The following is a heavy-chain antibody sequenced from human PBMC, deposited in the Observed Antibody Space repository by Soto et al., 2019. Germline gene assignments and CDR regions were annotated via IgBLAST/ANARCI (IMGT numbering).Heavy chain of an antibody. CDR1: GFTFSDYY. J-gene: IGHJ6*02. CDR3: ARAVADEDGIVLVPAAANHYYYYGMDV. CDR2: ISSSGSTI. V-gene: IGHV3-11*01. D-gene: IGHD2-2*01. Sequence: QVPLVESGGGLVKPGGSLRLSCAASGFTFSDYYMSWIRQAPGKGLEWVSYISSSGSTIYYADSVKGRFTISRDNAKNSLYLQMNSLRAEDTAVYYCARAVADEDGIVLVPAAANHYYYYGMDVWGQGTTVTVSS.